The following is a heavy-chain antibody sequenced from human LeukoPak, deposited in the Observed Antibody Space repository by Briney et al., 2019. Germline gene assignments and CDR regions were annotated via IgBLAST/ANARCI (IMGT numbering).Heavy chain of an antibody. D-gene: IGHD5-24*01. V-gene: IGHV3-20*01. Sequence: GGSLRLSCAASGFTFDDYGMSWVRQAPGKGLEWVSGINWNGGSTGYADSVKGRFTISRDNAKNSLYLQMNSLRAEDTALYHCAREKEGDGYINDAFDIWGQGTMVTVSS. CDR2: INWNGGST. CDR3: AREKEGDGYINDAFDI. CDR1: GFTFDDYG. J-gene: IGHJ3*02.